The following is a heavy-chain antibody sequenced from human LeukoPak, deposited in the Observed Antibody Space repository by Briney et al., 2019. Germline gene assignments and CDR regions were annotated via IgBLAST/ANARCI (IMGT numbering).Heavy chain of an antibody. D-gene: IGHD3-22*01. CDR2: TKYRSKWYS. V-gene: IGHV6-1*01. CDR1: GDSVSSNSVS. CDR3: ARVGIYSDTSDYYWPHWFDP. Sequence: SQTLSLTCAISGDSVSSNSVSWNWIRESPLRGLEWLGRTKYRSKWYSDYAVSVKSRITINPDTSKNQFSLKLTSVTAADTAVYFCARVGIYSDTSDYYWPHWFDPWGQGTLVTVSS. J-gene: IGHJ5*02.